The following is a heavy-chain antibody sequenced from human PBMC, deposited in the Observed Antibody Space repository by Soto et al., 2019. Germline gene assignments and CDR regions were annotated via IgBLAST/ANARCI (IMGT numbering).Heavy chain of an antibody. CDR2: IYHSGST. J-gene: IGHJ5*02. D-gene: IGHD1-26*01. CDR1: GYSINDGYY. Sequence: SETLSLTCGVSGYSINDGYYWGWIRQPPGRGLGWIGNIYHSGSTYYNPSLRSRVTKLIDRSKNQFSLELNSVTAADTALYSCARLVGATGWFDPWGQGTLVTVSS. V-gene: IGHV4-38-2*01. CDR3: ARLVGATGWFDP.